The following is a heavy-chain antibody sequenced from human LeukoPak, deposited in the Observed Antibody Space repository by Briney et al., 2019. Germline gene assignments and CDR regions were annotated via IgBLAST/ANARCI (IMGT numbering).Heavy chain of an antibody. Sequence: SETLSLTCTVSGGSIETFFWTWIRQPPGKGLEWIGYVSYAGTSYNPSLKSRLTISLDTSKTQFFLNLTSVTAADTGVYYCARGMRIAVAGYWFDPWGQGTLVTVSS. V-gene: IGHV4-59*01. J-gene: IGHJ5*02. CDR1: GGSIETFF. CDR2: VSYAGT. CDR3: ARGMRIAVAGYWFDP. D-gene: IGHD6-19*01.